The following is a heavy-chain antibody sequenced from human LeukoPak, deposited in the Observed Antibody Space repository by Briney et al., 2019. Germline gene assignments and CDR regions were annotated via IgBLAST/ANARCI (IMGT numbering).Heavy chain of an antibody. D-gene: IGHD6-13*01. V-gene: IGHV1-2*02. CDR3: ARDSVEQQLVDFGQNWFDP. Sequence: GASVKVSCKASGYTFTGYYMHWVRQAPGQGLEWMGWINPNSGGTNYAQKFQGRVTMTRDTSISTAYMELSRLRSDDTAVYYCARDSVEQQLVDFGQNWFDPWGQGTLVTVSS. CDR2: INPNSGGT. CDR1: GYTFTGYY. J-gene: IGHJ5*02.